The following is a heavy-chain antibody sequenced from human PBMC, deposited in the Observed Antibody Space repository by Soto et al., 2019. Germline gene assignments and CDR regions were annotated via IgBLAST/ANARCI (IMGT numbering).Heavy chain of an antibody. CDR1: GFTFSSYS. J-gene: IGHJ1*01. CDR3: ASPLVEMATNKYFQR. V-gene: IGHV3-21*01. CDR2: ISSSSSYI. Sequence: EVQLVESGGGLVKPGGSLRLSCAASGFTFSSYSMNWVRQAPGKGLEWVSSISSSSSYIYYADSVKGRFTISRDNAKNSLYPQMNSLRAEDTAVYYCASPLVEMATNKYFQRWGQGTLVTVSS. D-gene: IGHD5-12*01.